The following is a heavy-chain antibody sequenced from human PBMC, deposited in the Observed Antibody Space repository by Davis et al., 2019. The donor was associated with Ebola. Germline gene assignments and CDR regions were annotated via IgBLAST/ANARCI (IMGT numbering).Heavy chain of an antibody. V-gene: IGHV4-61*08. Sequence: TETLSLTCTVSGGSISSGGYYWSWIRQPPGKGLEWIGYIYYSGSTNYNPSLKSRVTISVDTSKNQFSLKLSSVTAADTAVYYCARGFPRGYTFMRFDYWGQGTLVTVSS. D-gene: IGHD5-18*01. J-gene: IGHJ4*02. CDR3: ARGFPRGYTFMRFDY. CDR1: GGSISSGGYY. CDR2: IYYSGST.